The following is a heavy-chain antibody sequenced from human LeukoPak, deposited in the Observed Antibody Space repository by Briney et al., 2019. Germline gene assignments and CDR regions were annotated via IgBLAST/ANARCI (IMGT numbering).Heavy chain of an antibody. D-gene: IGHD4-23*01. V-gene: IGHV3-30*02. Sequence: PGGSLRLSCAASGFTFSSYGMHWVRQAPGKGLEWVAFIRYDGSNKYYADSVKGRFTISRDNSKNTLYLQMNSLRAEDTAVYYCAKDSRRTVVTPIGMDVWGKGTTVTVSS. CDR2: IRYDGSNK. CDR1: GFTFSSYG. CDR3: AKDSRRTVVTPIGMDV. J-gene: IGHJ6*04.